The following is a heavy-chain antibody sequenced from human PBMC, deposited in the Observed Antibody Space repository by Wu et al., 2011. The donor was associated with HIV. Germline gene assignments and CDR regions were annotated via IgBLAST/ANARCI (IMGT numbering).Heavy chain of an antibody. CDR3: GRGLMVI. V-gene: IGHV1-8*02. D-gene: IGHD2-21*01. CDR1: GDTFSSYA. Sequence: QVQLVQSGAEVKKPGSSVRVSCQASGDTFSSYAISWVRQAPGQGLEWMGRMNPLRGDSGFAPNFQGRVTMSRNTSIATAYMEVGGLRSEDSAVYYCGRGLMVIWGQGTLVTVSS. CDR2: MNPLRGDS. J-gene: IGHJ4*02.